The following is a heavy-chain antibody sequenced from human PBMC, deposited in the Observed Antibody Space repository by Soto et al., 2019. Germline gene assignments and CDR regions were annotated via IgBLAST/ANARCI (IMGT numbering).Heavy chain of an antibody. J-gene: IGHJ6*02. D-gene: IGHD3-16*01. CDR1: GYTFTSYA. CDR3: ASGGGATPFSYYGMDV. Sequence: QVQLVQSGAEVKKPGASVKVSCKASGYTFTSYAMHGVRQAPGQRREWMGWINAGNGNTKYSQKFHGRVTITRDTSESTAYRELSSLRSEDTAAYDCASGGGATPFSYYGMDVWGQGTTVTVSS. V-gene: IGHV1-3*01. CDR2: INAGNGNT.